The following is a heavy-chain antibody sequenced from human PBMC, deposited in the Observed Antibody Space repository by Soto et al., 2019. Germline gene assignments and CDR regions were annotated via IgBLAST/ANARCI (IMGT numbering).Heavy chain of an antibody. CDR3: ARVERGTATTVVDAFDI. CDR2: IYYSGST. V-gene: IGHV4-39*01. CDR1: GDSMSSSDYY. J-gene: IGHJ3*02. Sequence: SETLSLTCAVSGDSMSSSDYYWGWIRQPPGKGLEWIGSIYYSGSTYYNPSLQSRVAISVDTSKNQFSLKLKSVTAADTALYYCARVERGTATTVVDAFDIWGPGTMVTVSS. D-gene: IGHD1-1*01.